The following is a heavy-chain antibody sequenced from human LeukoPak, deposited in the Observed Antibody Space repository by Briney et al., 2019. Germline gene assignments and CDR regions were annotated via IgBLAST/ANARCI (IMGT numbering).Heavy chain of an antibody. Sequence: GGSLRLSCAASGLILKIYIVSWVRQTPGKGLEWVASIDTDSTQSWYGDSVKGRFTISRDNTKNSLFLQMHSLRVEDTATYYCVINYGFYWGLGTLVSVSS. CDR2: IDTDSTQS. CDR1: GLILKIYI. J-gene: IGHJ4*02. CDR3: VINYGFY. D-gene: IGHD3-3*01. V-gene: IGHV3-21*01.